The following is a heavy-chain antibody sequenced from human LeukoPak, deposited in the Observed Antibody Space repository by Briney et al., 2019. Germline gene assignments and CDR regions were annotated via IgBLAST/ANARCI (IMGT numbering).Heavy chain of an antibody. CDR2: TSSDGDK. CDR3: ARERGIRALYFDN. Sequence: GGSLRLPCAASGFTFISYTMHWVRQAPGKGLEWVALTSSDGDKYFADSVQGRFTISRDNSRNTVYLQLGSLRPDDTAVYYCARERGIRALYFDNWGQGTLVTVSS. J-gene: IGHJ4*02. V-gene: IGHV3-30*04. CDR1: GFTFISYT. D-gene: IGHD3-16*01.